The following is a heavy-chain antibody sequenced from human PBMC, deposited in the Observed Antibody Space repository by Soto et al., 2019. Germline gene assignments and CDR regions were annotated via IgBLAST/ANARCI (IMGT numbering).Heavy chain of an antibody. CDR3: AKSEAGIAVAGCLYY. Sequence: EVQLLESGGGLVQPGGSLRLSCAASGFTFSRYAMSWVRQAPGKGLEWVSSISGSGGSTYYADSVKGRFTISRDNSKNTLYLQMNSLRAEDTAVYYCAKSEAGIAVAGCLYYWGQGTLVTVSS. D-gene: IGHD6-19*01. CDR1: GFTFSRYA. V-gene: IGHV3-23*01. J-gene: IGHJ4*02. CDR2: ISGSGGST.